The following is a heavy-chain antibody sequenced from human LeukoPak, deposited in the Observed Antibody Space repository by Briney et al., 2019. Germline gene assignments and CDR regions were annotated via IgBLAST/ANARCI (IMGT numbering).Heavy chain of an antibody. D-gene: IGHD3-10*01. V-gene: IGHV1-3*01. Sequence: ASVKVSCKASGYTFTTSAMHWVRQAPGQRLEWMGWINAGSGDTKYSQKFQGRVTFTRDTSASTAYMALSSLRFEDTAVYFCARDQSSGSYPDYWGQGTLVTVSS. J-gene: IGHJ4*02. CDR2: INAGSGDT. CDR3: ARDQSSGSYPDY. CDR1: GYTFTTSA.